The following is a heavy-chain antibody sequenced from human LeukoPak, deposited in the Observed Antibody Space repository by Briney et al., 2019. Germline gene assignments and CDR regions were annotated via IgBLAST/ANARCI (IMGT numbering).Heavy chain of an antibody. V-gene: IGHV3-21*01. CDR2: ISSGGAYI. J-gene: IGHJ4*02. Sequence: GGSLRLSCAASGFTFSGYSMSWVRQAPGKGLEWVSSISSGGAYIYYADSVKGRFTISRDNSKNTLYLQMNSLRAEDTAVYYCARDRGYYDSSGYYSFDYWGQGTLVTASS. D-gene: IGHD3-22*01. CDR3: ARDRGYYDSSGYYSFDY. CDR1: GFTFSGYS.